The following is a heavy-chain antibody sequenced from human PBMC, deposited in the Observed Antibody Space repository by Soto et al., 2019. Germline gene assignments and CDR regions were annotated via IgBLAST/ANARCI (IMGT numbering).Heavy chain of an antibody. J-gene: IGHJ5*02. CDR2: IYYSGST. D-gene: IGHD3-22*01. CDR1: GGSISSGGYY. CDR3: ASVYSSGYYHWFDP. Sequence: QVQLQESGPGLVKPSQTLSLTCTVSGGSISSGGYYWSWIRQHPGKGLEWIGYIYYSGSTYYNPSPMSRVTISVDTSKTQFSLKLSSVTAADTAVYYCASVYSSGYYHWFDPWGQGTLVTVSS. V-gene: IGHV4-31*03.